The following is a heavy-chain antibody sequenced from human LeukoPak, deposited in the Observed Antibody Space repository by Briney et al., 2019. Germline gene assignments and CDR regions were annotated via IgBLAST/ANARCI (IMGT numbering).Heavy chain of an antibody. CDR1: GFTFSRYC. D-gene: IGHD4-17*01. Sequence: PGGSLRLSCAASGFTFSRYCISWVRQAPGKGLEWLATIKQDGNEKFYVDSVKGRFTISRDNAKNSLYLQMSSLRAEDTAIYYCARDGPDYGDFNWFAPWGQGTLVTVSS. CDR2: IKQDGNEK. V-gene: IGHV3-7*01. CDR3: ARDGPDYGDFNWFAP. J-gene: IGHJ5*02.